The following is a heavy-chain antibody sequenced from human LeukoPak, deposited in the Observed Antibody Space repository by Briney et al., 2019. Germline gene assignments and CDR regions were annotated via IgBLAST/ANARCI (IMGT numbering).Heavy chain of an antibody. CDR2: IYTSGST. J-gene: IGHJ4*02. CDR1: GGSISSYY. V-gene: IGHV4-4*07. Sequence: SETLSLTCTVSGGSISSYYWSWIRQPAGKGLEWIGRIYTSGSTNYNPSLKSRVTMSVDTSKNQFSLKLSSVPAADTAVYYCAREELPYYYDSSGYYYYWGQGTLVTVSS. D-gene: IGHD3-22*01. CDR3: AREELPYYYDSSGYYYY.